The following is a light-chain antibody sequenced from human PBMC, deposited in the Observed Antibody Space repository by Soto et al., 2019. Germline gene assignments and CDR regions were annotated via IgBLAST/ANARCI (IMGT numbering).Light chain of an antibody. Sequence: QSALTQPAYVSGSPGQSINISSTGTSGDVGGYNYVSWYQQHPGKAPKLMIYEVSNRPSGVSNRFSGSKSGNTASLTISGLQTEDEADYFCSSYTGSNTIVFGTGTKLTVL. CDR1: SGDVGGYNY. CDR2: EVS. CDR3: SSYTGSNTIV. V-gene: IGLV2-14*01. J-gene: IGLJ1*01.